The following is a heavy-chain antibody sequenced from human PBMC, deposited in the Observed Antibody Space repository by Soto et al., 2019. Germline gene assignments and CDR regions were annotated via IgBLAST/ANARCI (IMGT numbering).Heavy chain of an antibody. Sequence: QPGGSLRLSCAASGFTFSSYSMNWVRQAPGKGLEWVSYISSSSSTIYYADSVKGRFTISRDNAKNSLYLQMNSLRDEDTAVYYCARDRYDSSGYEAPLDYWGQGTLVTVSS. CDR1: GFTFSSYS. CDR2: ISSSSSTI. CDR3: ARDRYDSSGYEAPLDY. J-gene: IGHJ4*02. V-gene: IGHV3-48*02. D-gene: IGHD3-22*01.